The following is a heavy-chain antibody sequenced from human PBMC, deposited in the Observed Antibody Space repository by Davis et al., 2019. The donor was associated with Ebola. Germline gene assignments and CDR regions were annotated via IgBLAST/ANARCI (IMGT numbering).Heavy chain of an antibody. CDR3: AGVLMVYHRDYYYYGMDV. J-gene: IGHJ6*02. D-gene: IGHD2-8*01. CDR1: GGSISSSNW. V-gene: IGHV4-4*02. Sequence: MPGGSLRLSCAVSGGSISSSNWWSWVRQPPGKGLEWIGEIYHSGSTNYNPSLKSRVTISVDKSKNQFSLKLSSVAAADTAVYYCAGVLMVYHRDYYYYGMDVWGQGTTVTVSS. CDR2: IYHSGST.